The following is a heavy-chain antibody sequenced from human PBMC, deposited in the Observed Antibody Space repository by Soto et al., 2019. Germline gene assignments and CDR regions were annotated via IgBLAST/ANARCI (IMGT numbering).Heavy chain of an antibody. D-gene: IGHD6-19*01. V-gene: IGHV3-48*03. CDR1: GFTFSSYE. CDR3: ARGSSGWYGGRY. J-gene: IGHJ4*02. CDR2: ISSSGSTI. Sequence: PGGSLRLSCAASGFTFSSYEMNCVRQAPGKGLEWVSYISSSGSTIYYADSVKGRFTISRDNAKNSLYLQMNSLRAEDTAVYYCARGSSGWYGGRYWGQGTLVTVSS.